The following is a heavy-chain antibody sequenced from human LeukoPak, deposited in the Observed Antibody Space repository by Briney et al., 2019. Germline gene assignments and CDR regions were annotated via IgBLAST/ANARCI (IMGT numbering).Heavy chain of an antibody. CDR2: INPNSGGT. Sequence: ASVKVSCKASGYTFTSYYIHWVRQAPGQGLEWMGWINPNSGGTNYAQKFQGRVTMTRDASISTAYMELSSLKSDDTAVYYCASYASGYNWLKAWGQGTLVTVSS. J-gene: IGHJ5*02. D-gene: IGHD3-10*01. V-gene: IGHV1-2*02. CDR3: ASYASGYNWLKA. CDR1: GYTFTSYY.